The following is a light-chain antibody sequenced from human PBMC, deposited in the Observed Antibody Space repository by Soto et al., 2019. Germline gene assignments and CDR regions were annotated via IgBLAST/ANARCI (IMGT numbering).Light chain of an antibody. CDR2: ATS. J-gene: IGKJ4*01. V-gene: IGKV1-27*01. CDR3: QKYNSAPPT. Sequence: DVQMTQSPSSLSAFVGDRVTITCRASQGIAPYLAWFQQKPGKVPKLLIYATSTLQSGVPSRFSGSGSGTDFTLTISSLQPEYVATYYRQKYNSAPPTFGGGTKVDIK. CDR1: QGIAPY.